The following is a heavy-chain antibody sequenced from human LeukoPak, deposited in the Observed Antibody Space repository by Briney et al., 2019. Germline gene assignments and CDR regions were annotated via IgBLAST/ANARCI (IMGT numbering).Heavy chain of an antibody. V-gene: IGHV4-39*01. CDR2: VYYTGNT. Sequence: SETLSLTCTVSGVSLSSSNSYWGWIRQPPGKGLEWIGSVYYTGNTYYNASLKSRVTIVIDTSKNQISLRLTSVTATDTAMYYCARQTGSGLFTLPGGQGTLVTVSS. D-gene: IGHD3/OR15-3a*01. CDR1: GVSLSSSNSY. J-gene: IGHJ4*02. CDR3: ARQTGSGLFTLP.